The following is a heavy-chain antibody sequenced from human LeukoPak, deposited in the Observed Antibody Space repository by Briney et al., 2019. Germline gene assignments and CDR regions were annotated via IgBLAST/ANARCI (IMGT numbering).Heavy chain of an antibody. D-gene: IGHD5-12*01. V-gene: IGHV3-66*01. CDR1: GFTVSSNY. J-gene: IGHJ4*02. CDR3: AKDLGRGYSGYAPVLEVDY. CDR2: IYSGGST. Sequence: GGSLRLSCAASGFTVSSNYMSWVRQAPGKGLEWVSVIYSGGSTYYADSVKGRFTISRDNSKNTLYLQMNSLRAEDTAVYYCAKDLGRGYSGYAPVLEVDYWGQGTLVTVSS.